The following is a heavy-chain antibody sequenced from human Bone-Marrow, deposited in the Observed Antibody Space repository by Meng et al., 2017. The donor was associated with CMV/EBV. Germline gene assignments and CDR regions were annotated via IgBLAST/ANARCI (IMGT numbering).Heavy chain of an antibody. V-gene: IGHV3-11*04. D-gene: IGHD6-13*01. CDR3: AGELRSSSWSGSQASGGYGMDV. J-gene: IGHJ6*02. CDR2: ISSSGSTI. CDR1: GFTFSDYY. Sequence: LSLTCAASGFTFSDYYMSWIRQAPGKGLEWVSYISSSGSTIYDTDSVKDGFTISRDNAKNSLYLQMNSLRAEDTAVYYCAGELRSSSWSGSQASGGYGMDVWGQGNTVIVAS.